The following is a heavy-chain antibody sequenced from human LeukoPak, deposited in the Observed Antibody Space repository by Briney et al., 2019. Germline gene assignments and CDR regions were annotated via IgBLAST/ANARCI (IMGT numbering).Heavy chain of an antibody. D-gene: IGHD2-2*03. J-gene: IGHJ5*02. CDR2: INWNGGST. CDR1: GFTFDDYG. V-gene: IGHV3-20*04. Sequence: PGGSLRLSCAASGFTFDDYGMSWVRHAPGKGLEWVSGINWNGGSTDYADSVKGRFTISRDNAKNSLYLQMNSLRAEDTALYYCARDMDIVGTFDPWGQGTLVTVSS. CDR3: ARDMDIVGTFDP.